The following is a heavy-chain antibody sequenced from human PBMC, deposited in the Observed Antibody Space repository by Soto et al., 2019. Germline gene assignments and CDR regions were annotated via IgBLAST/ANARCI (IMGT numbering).Heavy chain of an antibody. CDR1: GYTFTGYY. J-gene: IGHJ4*02. CDR3: ARDDPYSSSFKFFPY. D-gene: IGHD6-6*01. V-gene: IGHV1-2*04. Sequence: GASVKVSCKASGYTFTGYYMHWVRQAPGQGLEWMGWINPNSGGTNYAQKFQGWVTMTRDTSISTAYMELSRLRSDDTAVYYCARDDPYSSSFKFFPYWGQGTLVTVSS. CDR2: INPNSGGT.